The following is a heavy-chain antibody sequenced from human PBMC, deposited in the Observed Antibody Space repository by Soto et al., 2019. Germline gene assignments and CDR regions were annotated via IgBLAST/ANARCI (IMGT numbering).Heavy chain of an antibody. CDR2: INTGNGNT. Sequence: ASVKVSCKTSGYTFTSYAVHWVRQAPGQRLEWMGWINTGNGNTKYSQNFQGRFTISRDNSKNTLYLQMNSLRAEDTAVYYCARGIAVAGTVDYWGQGTLVTVSS. J-gene: IGHJ4*02. V-gene: IGHV1-3*04. CDR3: ARGIAVAGTVDY. D-gene: IGHD6-19*01. CDR1: GYTFTSYA.